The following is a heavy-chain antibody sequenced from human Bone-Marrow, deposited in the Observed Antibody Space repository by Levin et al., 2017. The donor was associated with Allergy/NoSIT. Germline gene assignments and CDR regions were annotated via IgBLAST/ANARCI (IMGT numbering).Heavy chain of an antibody. D-gene: IGHD3-22*01. CDR3: ARVRYDSSGYYPGD. CDR2: ISSSSSYI. V-gene: IGHV3-21*01. CDR1: GFTFSSYS. Sequence: GESLKISCAASGFTFSSYSMNWVRQAPGKGLEWVSSISSSSSYIYYADSVKGRFTISRDNAKNSLYLQMKSLRAEDTAVYYCARVRYDSSGYYPGDWGQGTLVTVSS. J-gene: IGHJ4*02.